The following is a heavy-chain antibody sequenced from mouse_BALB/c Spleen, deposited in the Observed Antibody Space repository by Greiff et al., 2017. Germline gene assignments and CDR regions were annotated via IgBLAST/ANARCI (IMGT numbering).Heavy chain of an antibody. Sequence: DVKLQESGPSLVKPSQTLSLTCSVTGDSITSGYWNWIRKFPGNKLEYMGYISYSGSTYYNPSLKSRISITRDTSKNQYYLQLNSVTTEDTATYYCARAYYGNYYFDYWGQGTTLTVSS. CDR2: ISYSGST. J-gene: IGHJ2*01. V-gene: IGHV3-8*02. D-gene: IGHD2-10*01. CDR3: ARAYYGNYYFDY. CDR1: GDSITSGY.